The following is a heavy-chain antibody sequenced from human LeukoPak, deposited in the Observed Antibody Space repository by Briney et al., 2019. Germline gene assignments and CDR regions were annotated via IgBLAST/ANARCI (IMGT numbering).Heavy chain of an antibody. V-gene: IGHV5-51*01. CDR2: IYPGDSDT. D-gene: IGHD1-14*01. J-gene: IGHJ6*03. CDR3: ARHTGGDGDYYYYYYMDV. Sequence: GESLKISCKGSGYSFTSYWIGWVRQMPGKGLEWMGIIYPGDSDTRYSPPFQGQVTISADKSISTAYLQWSSLKASDTAMYYCARHTGGDGDYYYYYYMDVWGKGTTVTVSS. CDR1: GYSFTSYW.